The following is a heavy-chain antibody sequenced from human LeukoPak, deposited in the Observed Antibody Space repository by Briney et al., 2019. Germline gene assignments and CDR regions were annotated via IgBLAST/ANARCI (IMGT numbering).Heavy chain of an antibody. V-gene: IGHV3-7*01. D-gene: IGHD5-12*01. J-gene: IGHJ5*02. CDR1: GFTSITYW. CDR3: ARDGGGYVS. Sequence: GGALRLSCAASGFTSITYWMSWVRQTPEKGGEWVGNIKEDGSREYYVDSVKGRFTISRDNAKNLLYLQIKSLRAEDTAIYYCARDGGGYVSWGQGTLVTVSS. CDR2: IKEDGSRE.